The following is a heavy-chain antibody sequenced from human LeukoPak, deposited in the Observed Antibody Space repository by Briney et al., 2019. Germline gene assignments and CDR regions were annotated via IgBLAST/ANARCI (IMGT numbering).Heavy chain of an antibody. V-gene: IGHV4-38-2*02. Sequence: SETLSLTCTVSGYSISSGYYWGWIRQPPGKGLEWIGSIYYSGSTYYNPSLKSRVTISVDTSKNQFSLKLSSVTAADTAVYYCAREVAAAGQIYYYYYMDVWGKGTTVTVSS. CDR2: IYYSGST. CDR1: GYSISSGYY. J-gene: IGHJ6*03. CDR3: AREVAAAGQIYYYYYMDV. D-gene: IGHD6-13*01.